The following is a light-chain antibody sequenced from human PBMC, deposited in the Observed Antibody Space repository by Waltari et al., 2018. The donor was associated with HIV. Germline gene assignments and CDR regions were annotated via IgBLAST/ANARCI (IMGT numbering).Light chain of an antibody. CDR1: QGISSY. Sequence: DIQLTQSPSILSASVGARVTITCRTSQGISSYLAWYQQKPGKAPKLLIYAASTLQSGVPSRFSGSGSGTEFTLTISSLQPEDFATYYCQQLESYTQISFGGGTKVGIK. CDR2: AAS. CDR3: QQLESYTQIS. V-gene: IGKV1-9*01. J-gene: IGKJ4*01.